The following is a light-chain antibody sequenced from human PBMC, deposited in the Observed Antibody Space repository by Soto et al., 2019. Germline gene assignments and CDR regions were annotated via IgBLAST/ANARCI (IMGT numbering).Light chain of an antibody. CDR3: QQYDSYPWT. V-gene: IGKV1-5*03. CDR1: RSISSW. Sequence: DIQMTQSPSTLSASVGNRVTITCRASRSISSWLAWYQQKPGKAPKLLIYKASSLESGVPSRFSGSGSGTEFTLTVSSLQPADLGTYYCQQYDSYPWTFGQGTKVEIK. CDR2: KAS. J-gene: IGKJ1*01.